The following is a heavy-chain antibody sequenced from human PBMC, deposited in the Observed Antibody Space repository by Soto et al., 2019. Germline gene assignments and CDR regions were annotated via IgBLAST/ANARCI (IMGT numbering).Heavy chain of an antibody. CDR1: GFTFSSYW. CDR2: INSDGSST. CDR3: ASSPLGGYDFWSGYYSG. J-gene: IGHJ6*04. Sequence: AGSLRLSCAASGFTFSSYWMHWVRQAPGKGLVWVSRINSDGSSTSYADSVKGRFTISRDNAKNTLYLQMNSLRAEDTAVYYCASSPLGGYDFWSGYYSGWGKGTTVTVSS. D-gene: IGHD3-3*01. V-gene: IGHV3-74*01.